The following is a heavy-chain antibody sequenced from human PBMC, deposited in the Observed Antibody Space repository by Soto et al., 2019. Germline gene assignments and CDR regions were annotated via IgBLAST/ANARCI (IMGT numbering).Heavy chain of an antibody. D-gene: IGHD3-10*01. CDR2: ISYDGSNK. Sequence: QVQLVESGGGVVQPGRSLRLSCAASGFTFSSYAMHWVRRAPGKGLEWVAVISYDGSNKYYADSVKGRFTISRDNSKNTLYLQMNSLRAEDTAVYYCARDGEWGVKEGRGAFDIWGQGTMVTVSS. V-gene: IGHV3-30-3*01. J-gene: IGHJ3*02. CDR3: ARDGEWGVKEGRGAFDI. CDR1: GFTFSSYA.